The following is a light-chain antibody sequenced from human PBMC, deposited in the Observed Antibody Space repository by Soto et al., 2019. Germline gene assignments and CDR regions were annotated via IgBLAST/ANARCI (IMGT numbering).Light chain of an antibody. V-gene: IGKV4-1*01. CDR1: QSVLYSSNSKNY. J-gene: IGKJ2*01. Sequence: DIVMTQFPDSLAVSLGERATINCKSSQSVLYSSNSKNYLAWYQQKPGQPPKLLIYWASTRESGVPDRFSGSGSGTDFTLTISSLQAEDVAVYYCHQYYSAPYTFGQGTKLEIK. CDR3: HQYYSAPYT. CDR2: WAS.